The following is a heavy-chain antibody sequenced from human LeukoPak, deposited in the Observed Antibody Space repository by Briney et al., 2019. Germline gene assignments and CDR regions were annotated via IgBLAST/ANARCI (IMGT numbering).Heavy chain of an antibody. CDR3: ARDEEAVDYYFDY. D-gene: IGHD6-19*01. J-gene: IGHJ4*02. CDR2: ISSSSTTI. Sequence: GGSLRLSCAAAGFTFSSYNMNWVRQAPGEGLEWVSYISSSSTTIYYADSVRGRFTISRDNAKNSLFLQMTSLRDEDTAVYYCARDEEAVDYYFDYWGQGTLVSVSS. CDR1: GFTFSSYN. V-gene: IGHV3-48*02.